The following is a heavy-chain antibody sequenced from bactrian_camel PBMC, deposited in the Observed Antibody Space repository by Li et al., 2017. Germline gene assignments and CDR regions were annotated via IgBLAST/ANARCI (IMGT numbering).Heavy chain of an antibody. Sequence: VQLVESGGGLVQPGGSLRLSCAASGFAFRSYYMGWVRQAPGKGLEWVSSIPSDGSNTYYADSVKGRFTISRDNAKITVCLQMNSLKPEDTAVYYCLRSNYYNMDYWGKGTQVTVS. D-gene: IGHD1*01. CDR2: IPSDGSNT. J-gene: IGHJ7*01. CDR1: GFAFRSYY. V-gene: IGHV3-2*01.